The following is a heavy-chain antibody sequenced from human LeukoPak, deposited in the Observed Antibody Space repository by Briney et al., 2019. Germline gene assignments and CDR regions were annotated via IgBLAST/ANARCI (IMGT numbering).Heavy chain of an antibody. CDR3: ARDRERYFDWSPYYYGMDV. V-gene: IGHV3-30*04. CDR1: GFTFSSYA. CDR2: ISYDGSNK. D-gene: IGHD3-9*01. Sequence: GGSLRLSCAASGFTFSSYAMHWVRQAPGKGLEWVAVISYDGSNKYYADSVKGRFTISRDNSKNTLYLQMNSLRAEDTAVYYCARDRERYFDWSPYYYGMDVSGQGTTVTVSS. J-gene: IGHJ6*02.